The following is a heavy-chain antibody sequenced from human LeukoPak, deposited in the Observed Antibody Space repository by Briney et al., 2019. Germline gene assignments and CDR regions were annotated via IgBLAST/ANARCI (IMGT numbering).Heavy chain of an antibody. CDR2: IRFDGSMK. Sequence: GGSLRLSCEASDFTFSSYSVNWVRQAPGKGLEWVAFIRFDGSMKYYGDSVRGRFTIARDNSKNTLYLQLNRLRTEDTAIYYCARSSVNGCLDYWGQGTLVTVPS. V-gene: IGHV3-30*02. J-gene: IGHJ4*02. D-gene: IGHD6-6*01. CDR3: ARSSVNGCLDY. CDR1: DFTFSSYS.